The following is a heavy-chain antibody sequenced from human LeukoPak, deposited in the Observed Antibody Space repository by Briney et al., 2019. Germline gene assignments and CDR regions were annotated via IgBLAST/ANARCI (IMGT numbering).Heavy chain of an antibody. CDR2: TYYSGST. CDR3: AREVVGATRFDY. CDR1: GGSISSGGYY. J-gene: IGHJ4*02. V-gene: IGHV4-31*03. Sequence: SQTLSLTCTVSGGSISSGGYYWSWIRQHPGKGLEWIGYTYYSGSTYYNPSLKSRVTISVDTSKNQFSLKLSSVTAADTAVYYCAREVVGATRFDYWGQGTLVTVSS. D-gene: IGHD1-26*01.